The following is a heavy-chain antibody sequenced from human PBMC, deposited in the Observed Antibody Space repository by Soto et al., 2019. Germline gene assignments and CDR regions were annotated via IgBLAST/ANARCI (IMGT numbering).Heavy chain of an antibody. D-gene: IGHD6-19*01. V-gene: IGHV3-7*04. Sequence: EVQLVDSGGGLVQPGGSLRLSCAGSGFTFGDYWMTWVRQAPGKGLEWVANINEDGSQRYCVASVKGRFTISRENAKKSLCLQMNSLSVEGTAVYSCARGGSASAEGAYWCQGTLVTVSS. CDR2: INEDGSQR. CDR1: GFTFGDYW. J-gene: IGHJ4*02. CDR3: ARGGSASAEGAY.